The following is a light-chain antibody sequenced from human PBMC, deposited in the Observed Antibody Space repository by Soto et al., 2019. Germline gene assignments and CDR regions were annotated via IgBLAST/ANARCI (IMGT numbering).Light chain of an antibody. CDR1: QSIRSY. CDR3: QQSYDTPPT. CDR2: AAS. Sequence: DIQMTQSPSSLSASVGDRVTITCRASQSIRSYLNWYQQKPGKAPKVLIYAASTLESGVPSKFSGSGSGTDFALTISSLQPEDIATYYCQQSYDTPPTFGQGTKVEIK. J-gene: IGKJ1*01. V-gene: IGKV1-39*01.